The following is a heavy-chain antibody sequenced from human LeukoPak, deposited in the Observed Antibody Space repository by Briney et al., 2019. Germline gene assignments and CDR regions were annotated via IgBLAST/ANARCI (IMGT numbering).Heavy chain of an antibody. D-gene: IGHD5-18*01. CDR1: GGSVSSASYY. V-gene: IGHV4-61*01. Sequence: SETLSLTCTVSGGSVSSASYYWSWIRQPPGKGLEWIGYIYYSGSTNYNPSLKSRVTISVDTSKNQFSLKMRFVTAADTAVYFCARIVPYNYGYIDYWGQGTLVTVSS. CDR2: IYYSGST. J-gene: IGHJ4*02. CDR3: ARIVPYNYGYIDY.